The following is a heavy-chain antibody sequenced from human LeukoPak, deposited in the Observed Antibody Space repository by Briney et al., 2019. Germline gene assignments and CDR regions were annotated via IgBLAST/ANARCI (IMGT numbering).Heavy chain of an antibody. J-gene: IGHJ3*02. V-gene: IGHV1-3*03. CDR2: INPGNGDT. CDR3: ARVLYAGSYYAFDI. CDR1: GYSFTSQD. D-gene: IGHD1-26*01. Sequence: ASVKVSCKTSGYSFTSQDMHWVRQAPGQSLEWMGCINPGNGDTKYSQEFQGRVTITRDTSATTAYMELSSLRSDDMAVYYCARVLYAGSYYAFDIWGQGTMVTVSS.